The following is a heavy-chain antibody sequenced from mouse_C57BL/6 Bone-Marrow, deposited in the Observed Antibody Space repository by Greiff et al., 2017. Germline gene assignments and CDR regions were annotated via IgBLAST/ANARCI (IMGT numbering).Heavy chain of an antibody. D-gene: IGHD1-1*01. J-gene: IGHJ2*01. CDR3: ARAHNYGSSYYDY. CDR1: GYSITSGYY. CDR2: ITYDGSN. Sequence: EVQRVESGPGLVKPSQSLSLSCSVTGYSITSGYYWNWIRQFPGNKLEWRGDITYDGSNNYNPALKNRTSITRDTSKNQFFLQLNSVTTEDTATYYCARAHNYGSSYYDYWGQGTTLTVSS. V-gene: IGHV3-6*01.